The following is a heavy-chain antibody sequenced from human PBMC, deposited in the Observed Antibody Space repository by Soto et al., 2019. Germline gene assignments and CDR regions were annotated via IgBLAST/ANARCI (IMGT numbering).Heavy chain of an antibody. D-gene: IGHD3-10*01. CDR3: ATTWGVRAAIDS. CDR1: GYTLTELS. V-gene: IGHV1-24*01. CDR2: FDPEDGET. Sequence: ASVKVSCKVSGYTLTELSMHWVRQAPGKGLEWMGGFDPEDGETIYAQKFQGRVTMTEDTSTDTAYMELSSLRSEDTAVYYFATTWGVRAAIDSWGQGTLVTVSS. J-gene: IGHJ4*02.